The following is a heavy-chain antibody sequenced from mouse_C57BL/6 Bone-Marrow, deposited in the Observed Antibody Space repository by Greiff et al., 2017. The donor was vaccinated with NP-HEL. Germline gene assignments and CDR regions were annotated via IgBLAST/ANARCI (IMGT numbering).Heavy chain of an antibody. CDR2: IYPGSGST. Sequence: QVQLKQPGAELVKLGASVKMSCKASGYTFTSYWITWVKQRPGQGLEWIGDIYPGSGSTNYNEKFKSKATLTVDTSSSTADMQLSSLTSEDSAVYYCARSWYYGFFDDWGQGTTLTVSS. J-gene: IGHJ2*01. V-gene: IGHV1-55*01. CDR1: GYTFTSYW. CDR3: ARSWYYGFFDD. D-gene: IGHD1-2*01.